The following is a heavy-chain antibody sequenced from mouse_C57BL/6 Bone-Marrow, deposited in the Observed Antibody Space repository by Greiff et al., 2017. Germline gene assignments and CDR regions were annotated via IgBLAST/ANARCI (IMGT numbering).Heavy chain of an antibody. D-gene: IGHD2-1*01. J-gene: IGHJ3*01. CDR1: GFSLTSYG. Sequence: VQGVESGPGLVQPSQSLSITCTVSGFSLTSYGVHWVRQSPGKGLEWLGVIWRGGSTDYNAAFMSRLSITKDNSTCQVFFKMNSLQADDTARYYCAKSSYGNPLYWGQGTLVTVSA. V-gene: IGHV2-5*01. CDR3: AKSSYGNPLY. CDR2: IWRGGST.